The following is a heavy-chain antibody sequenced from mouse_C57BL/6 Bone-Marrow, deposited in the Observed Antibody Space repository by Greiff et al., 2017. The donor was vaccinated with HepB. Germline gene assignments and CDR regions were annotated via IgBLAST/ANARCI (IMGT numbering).Heavy chain of an antibody. CDR1: GYTFTSYG. CDR2: IYPRSGNT. J-gene: IGHJ1*03. V-gene: IGHV1-81*01. Sequence: QVQLKQSGAELARPGASVKLSCKASGYTFTSYGISWVKQRTGQGLEWIGEIYPRSGNTYYNEKFKGKATLTADKSSSTAYMELRSLTSEDSAVYFCARRRYGSSHWYFDVWGTGTTVTVSS. CDR3: ARRRYGSSHWYFDV. D-gene: IGHD1-1*01.